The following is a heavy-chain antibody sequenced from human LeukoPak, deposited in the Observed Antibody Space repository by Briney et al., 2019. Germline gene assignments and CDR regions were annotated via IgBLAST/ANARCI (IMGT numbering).Heavy chain of an antibody. V-gene: IGHV4-39*01. Sequence: SETLSLTCTVSGGFISSSSYYWGWIRQPPGKGLEWIWRIYYSGSTKYNRYIKSRVTIYVDTSKNQFYLKLSSVTASDTALYFCARPHPDSSGWLEVFDLWGRGTLVTVSS. D-gene: IGHD6-19*01. CDR1: GGFISSSSYY. CDR2: IYYSGST. J-gene: IGHJ2*01. CDR3: ARPHPDSSGWLEVFDL.